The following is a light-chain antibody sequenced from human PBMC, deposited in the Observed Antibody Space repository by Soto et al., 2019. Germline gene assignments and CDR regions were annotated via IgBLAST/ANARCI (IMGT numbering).Light chain of an antibody. CDR3: QQYNNWPRT. Sequence: EIVMTQSPATLSVSPGERATLSCRASQSVSSNLDWYQQKPGQAPRLLIYGASTRATGIPARFSGSGSGTEFTITNSSLQSEDFAVYYCQQYNNWPRTFGQRNKLEIK. V-gene: IGKV3-15*01. CDR1: QSVSSN. J-gene: IGKJ2*01. CDR2: GAS.